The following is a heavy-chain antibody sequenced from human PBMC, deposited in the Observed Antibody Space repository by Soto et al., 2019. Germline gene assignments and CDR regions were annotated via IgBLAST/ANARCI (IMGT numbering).Heavy chain of an antibody. Sequence: QVQLVQFGAEVKKPGASVKVSCKASGYTFTSFGISWVRQAPGQGLEWMGWISAYNGNTNYAENLQGRVTMTTDTATSTAYMELRSLRSDDTAVYYCARDHRGGTDAFDIWGQGTMVTVSS. J-gene: IGHJ3*02. CDR1: GYTFTSFG. V-gene: IGHV1-18*01. CDR3: ARDHRGGTDAFDI. D-gene: IGHD2-15*01. CDR2: ISAYNGNT.